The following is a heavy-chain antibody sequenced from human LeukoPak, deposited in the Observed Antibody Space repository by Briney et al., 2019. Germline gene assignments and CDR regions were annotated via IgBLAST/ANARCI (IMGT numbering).Heavy chain of an antibody. J-gene: IGHJ4*02. V-gene: IGHV3-23*01. Sequence: GGSLRLSCAASGFTFGNYAMSWVRQAPGKGLEWVSGISGSGGTTYYADSVKGRFTISRDNPENTLYLQMNSLRAEDTAIYYCAKQFTSTVASYFDYWGQGTLVTVSS. D-gene: IGHD4-23*01. CDR1: GFTFGNYA. CDR3: AKQFTSTVASYFDY. CDR2: ISGSGGTT.